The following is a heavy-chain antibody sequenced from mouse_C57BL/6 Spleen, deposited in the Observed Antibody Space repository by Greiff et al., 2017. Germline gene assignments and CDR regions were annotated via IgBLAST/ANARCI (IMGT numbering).Heavy chain of an antibody. CDR3: ARRGGLEAAWFAY. D-gene: IGHD3-2*02. CDR1: GYTFTSYW. Sequence: VQLQQPGAELVRPGSSVKLSCKASGYTFTSYWMHWVKQRPIQGLEWIGNIDPSDSETRYNQKFKDKATLTVDKSSSTAYMQLSSLTSEDSAVYYCARRGGLEAAWFAYWGQGTLVTVSA. J-gene: IGHJ3*01. CDR2: IDPSDSET. V-gene: IGHV1-52*01.